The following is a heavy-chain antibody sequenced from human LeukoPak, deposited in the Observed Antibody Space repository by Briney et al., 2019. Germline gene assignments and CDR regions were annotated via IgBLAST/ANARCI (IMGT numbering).Heavy chain of an antibody. CDR1: GFTFSSYA. CDR3: AKIPRRGGWYPEYFQH. J-gene: IGHJ1*01. Sequence: PGGSLRLSCAASGFTFSSYAMSWVRQAPGRGLEWVSAISGSGGSTYYADSEKGRFTISRDNSKNTLYLQMNSLRAEDTAVYYCAKIPRRGGWYPEYFQHWGQGTLVTVSS. D-gene: IGHD6-19*01. CDR2: ISGSGGST. V-gene: IGHV3-23*01.